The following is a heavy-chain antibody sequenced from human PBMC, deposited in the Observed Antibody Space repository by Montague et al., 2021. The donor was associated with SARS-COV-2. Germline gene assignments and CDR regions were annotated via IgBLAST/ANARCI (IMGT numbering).Heavy chain of an antibody. J-gene: IGHJ5*02. CDR2: NHQWGGT. D-gene: IGHD6-13*01. CDR3: ASHPVWQQLCT. Sequence: SETLSLTCAVSGGSITSENWWSWVRQPPRKGLEWIAENHQWGGTNYTPSLRRRATILLDNSKNQFSLILTSVTAADTATYSGASHPVWQQLCTWGQGTLVSVSS. V-gene: IGHV4-4*02. CDR1: GGSITSENW.